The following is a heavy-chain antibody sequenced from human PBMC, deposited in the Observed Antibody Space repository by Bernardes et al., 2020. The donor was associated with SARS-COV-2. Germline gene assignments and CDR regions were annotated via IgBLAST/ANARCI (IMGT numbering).Heavy chain of an antibody. D-gene: IGHD6-6*01. CDR3: AREVRSSSSSYYGMDV. V-gene: IGHV3-7*01. CDR1: GFTFSSYW. Sequence: GGSLRLSCAASGFTFSSYWMSWVRQAPGKGLEWVANIKQDGSEKYYVDSVKGRFTISRDNAKNSLYLQMNSLRAEDTAVYYCAREVRSSSSSYYGMDVWGQGTTVTVSS. J-gene: IGHJ6*02. CDR2: IKQDGSEK.